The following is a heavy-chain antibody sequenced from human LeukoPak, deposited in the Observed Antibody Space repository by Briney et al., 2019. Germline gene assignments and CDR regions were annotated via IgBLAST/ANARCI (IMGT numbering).Heavy chain of an antibody. V-gene: IGHV4-59*01. J-gene: IGHJ3*01. D-gene: IGHD6-6*01. CDR3: ARGPMGALYSSSDAFDF. CDR1: GGSISSYY. Sequence: PSETLSLTCTVSGGSISSYYWSWIRQPPGKGLEWIGYIYNSGSTNYNPSLKSRVTTSVDTSKNQFSLKLTSVTAADTAVHYCARGPMGALYSSSDAFDFWGQGIMVTVSS. CDR2: IYNSGST.